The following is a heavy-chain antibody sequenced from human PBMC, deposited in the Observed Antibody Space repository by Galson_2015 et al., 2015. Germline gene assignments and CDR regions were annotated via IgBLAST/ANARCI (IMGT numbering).Heavy chain of an antibody. CDR2: TYSGGST. V-gene: IGHV3-53*01. CDR3: AGVGYCTSTNCYVFDY. J-gene: IGHJ4*02. Sequence: LRLSCAASGFPVSSNYMSWVRQAPGKGLEWVSVTYSGGSTYYADSVKGRFTISRDNSKNTLYLQMNSLRAEDTAVYYCAGVGYCTSTNCYVFDYWGQGVLVTVSS. CDR1: GFPVSSNY. D-gene: IGHD2-2*01.